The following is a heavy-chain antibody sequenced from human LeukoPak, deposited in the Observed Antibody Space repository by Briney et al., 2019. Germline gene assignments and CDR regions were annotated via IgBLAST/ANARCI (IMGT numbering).Heavy chain of an antibody. Sequence: HPGGSLRLSCAASGFPFSSHAMRWVRQPPGKGLEWVAAISNGKTYYTDSVRGRFAISSDHSTNTVYLHMNSLRDEDTALYHCVREAGYCAPVCVKTNWFDPWGQGTLVTVSS. CDR3: VREAGYCAPVCVKTNWFDP. CDR1: GFPFSSHA. D-gene: IGHD2-15*01. J-gene: IGHJ5*02. CDR2: ISNGKT. V-gene: IGHV3-23*01.